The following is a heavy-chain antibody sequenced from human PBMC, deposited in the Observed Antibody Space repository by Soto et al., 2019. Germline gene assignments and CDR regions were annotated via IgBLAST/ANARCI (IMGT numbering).Heavy chain of an antibody. CDR3: ARTGGDYQPYYFDY. J-gene: IGHJ4*02. Sequence: VQLVESGGGLVKPGGSLRLSCAASGFTFSSYSMNWVRQAPGKGLEWVSSISSSSSYIYYADSVKGRFTISRDNAKNSLYLQMNSLRAEDTAVYYCARTGGDYQPYYFDYWGQGTLVTVSS. CDR2: ISSSSSYI. V-gene: IGHV3-21*01. CDR1: GFTFSSYS. D-gene: IGHD4-17*01.